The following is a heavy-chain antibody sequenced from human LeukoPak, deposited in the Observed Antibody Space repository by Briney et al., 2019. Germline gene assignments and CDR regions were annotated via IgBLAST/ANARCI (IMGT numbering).Heavy chain of an antibody. CDR1: VFPFRSYG. D-gene: IGHD3-3*01. CDR3: ARAAVFGVVIIEGGFDY. Sequence: PGGALRHACSAHVFPFRSYGMESVRWAPGKGQERVAFIRYDGSNQYYADSVKGRFTITRDNSKHTLYLQMNILRAEDTAVYYCARAAVFGVVIIEGGFDYLVQGTLVSVPS. J-gene: IGHJ4*02. CDR2: IRYDGSNQ. V-gene: IGHV3-30*02.